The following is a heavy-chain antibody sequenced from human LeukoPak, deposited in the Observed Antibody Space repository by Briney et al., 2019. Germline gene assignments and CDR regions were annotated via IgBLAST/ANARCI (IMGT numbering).Heavy chain of an antibody. CDR3: ARDTRRATMIPDY. J-gene: IGHJ4*02. V-gene: IGHV4-38-2*02. CDR2: IYHSGST. CDR1: GGSISGYY. Sequence: SETLSLTCTVSGGSISGYYWSWIRQAPGKGLEWIGSIYHSGSTYYNPSLKSRVTISVDTSKNQFSLKLSSVTAADTAVYYCARDTRRATMIPDYWGQGTLVTVSS. D-gene: IGHD3-22*01.